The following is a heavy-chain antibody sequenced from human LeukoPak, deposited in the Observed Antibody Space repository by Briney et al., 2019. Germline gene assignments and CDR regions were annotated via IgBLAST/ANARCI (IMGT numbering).Heavy chain of an antibody. Sequence: GGSLRLSCAASAFSFSDHNMNWVRQAPGTGLEWVSSITSSGSYIYYADSVKGRFTISRDNAKNSLYLQMNSLRAEDTAVYYCVRYYTRHSWYFDLWGRGTLVTVSS. D-gene: IGHD3-10*01. V-gene: IGHV3-21*01. CDR3: VRYYTRHSWYFDL. CDR2: ITSSGSYI. CDR1: AFSFSDHN. J-gene: IGHJ2*01.